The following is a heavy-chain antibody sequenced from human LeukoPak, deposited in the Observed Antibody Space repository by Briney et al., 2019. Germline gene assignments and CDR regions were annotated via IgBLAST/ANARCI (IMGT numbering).Heavy chain of an antibody. D-gene: IGHD6-13*01. Sequence: SETLSLTCSVSGGSVSSATYYWTWIRQPPGKGLEWIGFIYYSGSTNYNASLKSRVTILIDTSKNQFSLKLPSVTAADTAVYYCDALNTAAADPWGQGTLVTVSS. CDR1: GGSVSSATYY. CDR3: DALNTAAADP. J-gene: IGHJ5*02. V-gene: IGHV4-61*01. CDR2: IYYSGST.